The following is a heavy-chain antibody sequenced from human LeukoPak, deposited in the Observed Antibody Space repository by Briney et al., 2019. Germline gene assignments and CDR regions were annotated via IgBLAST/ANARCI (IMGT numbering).Heavy chain of an antibody. CDR1: GYSFTSDW. Sequence: GESLKISCKASGYSFTSDWIGWVRQMPGKGLEWIGIIYPGDSDTKYSPSFQGQVTISADKSISTAYLQWGSLKASDTAMYYCARRMDYRFGEIPFGYWGQGTLVTVSS. D-gene: IGHD3-10*01. CDR2: IYPGDSDT. J-gene: IGHJ4*02. CDR3: ARRMDYRFGEIPFGY. V-gene: IGHV5-51*01.